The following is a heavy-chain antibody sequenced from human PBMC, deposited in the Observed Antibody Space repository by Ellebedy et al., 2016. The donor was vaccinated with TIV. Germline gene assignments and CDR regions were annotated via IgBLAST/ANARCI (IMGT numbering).Heavy chain of an antibody. V-gene: IGHV1-46*02. CDR2: LIPPVGTT. CDR3: ARDHYFGAGTSYRASYFYGVDV. Sequence: ASVKVSXKASGYNFDKYYIHWLGQAPGQGLEGMGFLIPPVGTTNYAQKFQGRVTMTRDTPMNTVYMELSSLRSEDTATYYCARDHYFGAGTSYRASYFYGVDVWGQGTTVTVSS. D-gene: IGHD3-10*01. CDR1: GYNFDKYY. J-gene: IGHJ6*02.